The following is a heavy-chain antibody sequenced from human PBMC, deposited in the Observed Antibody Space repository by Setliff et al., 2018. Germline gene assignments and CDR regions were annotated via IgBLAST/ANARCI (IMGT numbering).Heavy chain of an antibody. CDR2: ISSSGSYT. Sequence: GGSLRLSCAASGYTSSSYAMTWVRQAPGKGLEWVSGISSSGSYTYHAASVKGRFTISRDNANNSLFLQMDTLRPEDTAVYYCARDNYYDSTQDAFDIWGQGTMVTVSS. J-gene: IGHJ3*02. CDR1: GYTSSSYA. V-gene: IGHV3-21*06. D-gene: IGHD3-22*01. CDR3: ARDNYYDSTQDAFDI.